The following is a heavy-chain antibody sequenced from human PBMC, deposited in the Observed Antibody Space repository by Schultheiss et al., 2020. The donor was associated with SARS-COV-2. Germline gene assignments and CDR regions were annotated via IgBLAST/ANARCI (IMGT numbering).Heavy chain of an antibody. V-gene: IGHV3-23*01. CDR2: ISGSGGST. Sequence: GGSLRLSCAASGFTFSSYAMSWVRQAPGKGLEWVSAISGSGGSTYYADSVKGRFTISRDNSKNTLYLQMNSLRAEDTAVYYCARIIWEYCSSTSCYLRLPDLWGRGTLVTVSS. CDR3: ARIIWEYCSSTSCYLRLPDL. D-gene: IGHD2-2*01. J-gene: IGHJ2*01. CDR1: GFTFSSYA.